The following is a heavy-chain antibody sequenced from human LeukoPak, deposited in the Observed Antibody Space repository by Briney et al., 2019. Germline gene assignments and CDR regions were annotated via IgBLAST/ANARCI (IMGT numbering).Heavy chain of an antibody. D-gene: IGHD1-26*01. Sequence: SETLSLTCTVSGGSISSSSYYWGWIRQPPGKGLEWIGSIYYSGSTYYNPSLKSRVTISVDTSKNQFSLKLSSVTAADTAVYYCARAVGATAKFYYYYYMDVWGKGTTVTISS. J-gene: IGHJ6*03. CDR1: GGSISSSSYY. CDR3: ARAVGATAKFYYYYYMDV. CDR2: IYYSGST. V-gene: IGHV4-39*01.